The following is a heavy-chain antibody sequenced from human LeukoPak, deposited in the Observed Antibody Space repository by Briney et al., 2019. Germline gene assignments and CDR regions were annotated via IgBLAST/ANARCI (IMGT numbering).Heavy chain of an antibody. Sequence: GESLKISCNASAYSITSYYISWLRQMPARSLQWMGSIYPGDSDTRYSPFFQGQVTISANKSISTAYLQWSSLKASDTAMYYCARRSYSSSWLFFDYWGQGTLVTVSS. D-gene: IGHD6-13*01. CDR2: IYPGDSDT. CDR3: ARRSYSSSWLFFDY. J-gene: IGHJ4*02. CDR1: AYSITSYY. V-gene: IGHV5-51*01.